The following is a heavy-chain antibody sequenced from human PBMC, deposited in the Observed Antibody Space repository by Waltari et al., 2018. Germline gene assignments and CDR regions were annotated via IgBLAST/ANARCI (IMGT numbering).Heavy chain of an antibody. CDR1: GYTLPELS. J-gene: IGHJ4*02. CDR2: FDPEDGET. CDR3: ASHPPISSYPLYYFDY. D-gene: IGHD6-13*01. V-gene: IGHV1-24*01. Sequence: QVQLVQSGAEVKKPGASVKVSCKVSGYTLPELSMHWGRQAPGKGLEWMGGFDPEDGETIYAQKFQGRVTMTEDTSTDTAYMELSSLRSEDTAVYYCASHPPISSYPLYYFDYWGQGTLVTVSS.